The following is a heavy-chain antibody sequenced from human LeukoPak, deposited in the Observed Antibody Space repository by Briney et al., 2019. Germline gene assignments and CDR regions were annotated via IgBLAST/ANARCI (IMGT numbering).Heavy chain of an antibody. CDR3: ARVFVVVVAATPSGEYFDY. CDR2: INPNSGGT. CDR1: GYTFTGYY. D-gene: IGHD2-15*01. V-gene: IGHV1-2*02. Sequence: ASVKVSCKASGYTFTGYYMHWVRQAPGQGLEWMGWINPNSGGTNYAQKFQGRVTMTRDTSISTAYVELSRLRSDDTAVYYCARVFVVVVAATPSGEYFDYWGQGTLVTVSS. J-gene: IGHJ4*02.